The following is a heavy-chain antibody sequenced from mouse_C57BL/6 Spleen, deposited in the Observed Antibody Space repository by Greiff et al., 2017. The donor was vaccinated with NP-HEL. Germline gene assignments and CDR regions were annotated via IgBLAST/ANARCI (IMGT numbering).Heavy chain of an antibody. V-gene: IGHV1-82*01. J-gene: IGHJ2*01. Sequence: QVQLQQSGPELVKPGASVKISCKASGYAFSSSWMNWVKQRPGKGLEWIGRIYTGDGDTNYNGKFKGKATLTADKSSSTAYMQLSSLTSEDCAVYFCAIWYGVYSYFDHWGQGTTLTVSS. D-gene: IGHD2-3*01. CDR1: GYAFSSSW. CDR3: AIWYGVYSYFDH. CDR2: IYTGDGDT.